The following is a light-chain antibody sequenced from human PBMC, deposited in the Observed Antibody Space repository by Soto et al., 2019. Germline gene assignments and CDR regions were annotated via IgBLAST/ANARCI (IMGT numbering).Light chain of an antibody. CDR3: SSYTSSSTDV. V-gene: IGLV2-18*02. Sequence: QSVLTQPPSVSGSPGQSVTISCTGTSSDVGSSNGVSWYQQPPGTAPKLMIYDVSNRPSGVPDRFSGSKSGNTASLTISGLQAEYEADYYCSSYTSSSTDVFGTGTKLTVL. CDR2: DVS. CDR1: SSDVGSSNG. J-gene: IGLJ1*01.